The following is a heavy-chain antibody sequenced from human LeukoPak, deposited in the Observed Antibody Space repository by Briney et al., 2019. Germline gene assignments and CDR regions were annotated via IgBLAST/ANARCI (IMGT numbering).Heavy chain of an antibody. Sequence: ETLSLTCTVSGGSISSYYWSWVRQAPGKGLEWVSAISGSGGSTYYADSVKGRFTISRDNSKNTLYLQMNSLRAEDTAVYYCAKGSMVRGVIIHYYYYYYMDVWGKGTTVTVSS. CDR3: AKGSMVRGVIIHYYYYYYMDV. V-gene: IGHV3-23*01. D-gene: IGHD3-10*01. J-gene: IGHJ6*03. CDR2: ISGSGGST. CDR1: GGSISSYY.